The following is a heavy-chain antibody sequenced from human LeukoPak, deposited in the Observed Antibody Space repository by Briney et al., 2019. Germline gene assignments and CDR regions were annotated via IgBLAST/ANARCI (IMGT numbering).Heavy chain of an antibody. D-gene: IGHD4-17*01. V-gene: IGHV3-33*08. Sequence: GGSLRLSCAASGFPFSSYGMHWVRQAPGKGLVWVTVIWPEGTTKYYTDSVKGRFTVSRDNSKNTLYLEMDSLRAEDTALYHCARGRYGDYVGAADYWGQGTLVTVSS. J-gene: IGHJ4*02. CDR1: GFPFSSYG. CDR2: IWPEGTTK. CDR3: ARGRYGDYVGAADY.